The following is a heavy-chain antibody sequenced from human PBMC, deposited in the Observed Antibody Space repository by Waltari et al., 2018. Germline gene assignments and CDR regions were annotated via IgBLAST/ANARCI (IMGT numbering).Heavy chain of an antibody. Sequence: QVQLVESGGGVVQPGRSLRLSCAASGFTFSSYGMHWVLQDPGKGLEWVAVIWYDGSNKYYADSVKGRFTISRDNSKNTLYLQMNSLRAEDTAVYYCARDNSHIVVVTAIDYWGQGTLVTVSS. CDR1: GFTFSSYG. CDR2: IWYDGSNK. D-gene: IGHD2-21*02. J-gene: IGHJ4*02. V-gene: IGHV3-33*01. CDR3: ARDNSHIVVVTAIDY.